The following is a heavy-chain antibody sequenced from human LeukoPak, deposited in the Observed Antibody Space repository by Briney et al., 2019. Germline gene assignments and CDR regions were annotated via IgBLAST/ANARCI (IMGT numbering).Heavy chain of an antibody. Sequence: SETLSLTCAVYGGSFSGYYWSWIRQPPGKGLEWIGEINHSGSTNYNPSLKSRVTISVDTSKNQFSLKLSSVTAADTAVYYCARGLPNYDFWSGYYSPYFDYWGQGTLVTVPS. J-gene: IGHJ4*02. V-gene: IGHV4-34*01. D-gene: IGHD3-3*01. CDR2: INHSGST. CDR1: GGSFSGYY. CDR3: ARGLPNYDFWSGYYSPYFDY.